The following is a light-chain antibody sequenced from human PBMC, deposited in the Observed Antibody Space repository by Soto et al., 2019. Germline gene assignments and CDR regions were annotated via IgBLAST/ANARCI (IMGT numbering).Light chain of an antibody. Sequence: EIVLTQSPATLSLSPGERATLSCRASQSVSNSLAWYQQKPGQAPRLLIYDATNRATGIPARFSGRGSGTDFTPTISRLAPEDSVVYCRQQRNSWPPLTCGGATKVNIK. CDR2: DAT. J-gene: IGKJ4*01. CDR3: QQRNSWPPLT. CDR1: QSVSNS. V-gene: IGKV3-11*01.